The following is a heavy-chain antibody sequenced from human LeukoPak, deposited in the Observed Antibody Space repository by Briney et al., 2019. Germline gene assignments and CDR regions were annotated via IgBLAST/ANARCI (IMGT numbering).Heavy chain of an antibody. J-gene: IGHJ5*02. CDR1: GGSITSSSYC. CDR2: IYYSGST. Sequence: SETLSLTCTVSGGSITSSSYCWGWIRQPPGKGLEWIGNIYYSGSTYYNPSLKSRVTISVDTSKNQFSLKLSSVTAADTAVYYCARGPEYCSSTSCYEGSVANNWFDPWGQGTLVTVSS. CDR3: ARGPEYCSSTSCYEGSVANNWFDP. V-gene: IGHV4-39*07. D-gene: IGHD2-2*01.